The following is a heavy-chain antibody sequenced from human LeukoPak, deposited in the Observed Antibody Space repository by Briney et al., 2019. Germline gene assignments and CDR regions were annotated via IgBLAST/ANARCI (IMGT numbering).Heavy chain of an antibody. D-gene: IGHD2-21*02. CDR1: GYTFTSYG. V-gene: IGHV1-18*01. CDR3: ARVGVLSPTYCGGDCYRL. J-gene: IGHJ4*01. Sequence: ASVKVSCKASGYTFTSYGISWVRQAPGQGLEWMGWISAYNGNTNYAQKLQGRVTMTTDTSTSTAYMELRSLRSDDTAVYYCARVGVLSPTYCGGDCYRLWGHGTLVTVSS. CDR2: ISAYNGNT.